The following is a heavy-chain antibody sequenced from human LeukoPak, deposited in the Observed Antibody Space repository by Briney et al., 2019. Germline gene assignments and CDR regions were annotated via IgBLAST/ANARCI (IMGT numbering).Heavy chain of an antibody. V-gene: IGHV1-8*02. D-gene: IGHD1-7*01. J-gene: IGHJ4*02. CDR1: GYTFTGYY. Sequence: ASVKVSCKASGYTFTGYYMHWVRQAPGQGLEWMGWMNPNSGNTGYAQKFQGRVTMTRNTSISTAYMELSSLRSEDTAVYYCARGWKFGYNWNYGEGLGYWGQGTLVTVSS. CDR2: MNPNSGNT. CDR3: ARGWKFGYNWNYGEGLGY.